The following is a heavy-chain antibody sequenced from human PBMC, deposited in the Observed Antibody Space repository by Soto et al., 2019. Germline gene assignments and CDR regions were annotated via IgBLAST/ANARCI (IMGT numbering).Heavy chain of an antibody. D-gene: IGHD3-10*01. CDR1: GDTFTSYD. Sequence: TSVKVSCKASGDTFTSYDINWVRQATGQGLEWMGWMNPNSGNTGYAQKFQGRVTMTRNTSISTAYMELSSLRSEDTAVYYCARLLVRGVIRATFDIWGQGTMVTVSS. CDR3: ARLLVRGVIRATFDI. V-gene: IGHV1-8*01. CDR2: MNPNSGNT. J-gene: IGHJ3*02.